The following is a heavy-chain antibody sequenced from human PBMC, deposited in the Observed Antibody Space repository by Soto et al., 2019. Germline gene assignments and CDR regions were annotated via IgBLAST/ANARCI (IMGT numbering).Heavy chain of an antibody. V-gene: IGHV3-30-3*02. D-gene: IGHD3-3*01. CDR1: GFTFTPYA. J-gene: IGHJ6*02. Sequence: AGGSLRLSCAASGFTFTPYAIHWFRQAPGKVLEWVAVISYDETNIYYADSVKGRFTISRDSAKDTLQLQMSRLRADDTAVYYCEKYELRFLEWFPGGFDIYGMDVWGQGTTVTV. CDR2: ISYDETNI. CDR3: EKYELRFLEWFPGGFDIYGMDV.